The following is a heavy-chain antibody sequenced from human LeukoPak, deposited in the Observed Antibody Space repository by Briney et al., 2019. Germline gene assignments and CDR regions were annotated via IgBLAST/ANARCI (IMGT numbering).Heavy chain of an antibody. CDR1: GFTFGTYA. D-gene: IGHD3-22*01. J-gene: IGHJ4*02. V-gene: IGHV3-23*01. CDR3: AKDRILSSGWESDF. CDR2: INSGGGNT. Sequence: GGSLRLSCAASGFTFGTYAMSWVRQAPGKGLEWVSAINSGGGNTYYADSVKGRFTISRDNSKNTLYLQMNSLRAEDTALYYCAKDRILSSGWESDFWGQGTLVTVSS.